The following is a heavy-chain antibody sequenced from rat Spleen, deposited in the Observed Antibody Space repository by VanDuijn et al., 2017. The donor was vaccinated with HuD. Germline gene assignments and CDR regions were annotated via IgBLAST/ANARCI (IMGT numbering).Heavy chain of an antibody. D-gene: IGHD3-1*01. J-gene: IGHJ3*01. Sequence: EVQLVESGGGLVQPGRSLKLSCAASGFTFSDYGVAWVRQAPTKGLEWVATSSYGDSSGHSSTYYRDSVKGRFTISRANAKSTLSLQMDSLRSEDTATYFCARQRGPSWFAYWGQGTLVTVSS. V-gene: IGHV5-29*01. CDR1: GFTFSDYG. CDR2: SSYGDSSGHSST. CDR3: ARQRGPSWFAY.